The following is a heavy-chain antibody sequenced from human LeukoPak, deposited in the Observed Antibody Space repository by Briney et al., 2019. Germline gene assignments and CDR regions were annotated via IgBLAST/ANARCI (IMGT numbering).Heavy chain of an antibody. CDR1: GGSISSYY. J-gene: IGHJ3*02. CDR3: ARDVRIVGAAAFDI. Sequence: SETLSLTWTVSGGSISSYYWSWIRQPAGKGLEWIGRIYTSGSTNYNPSLKSRVTMSVDTSKNQFSLKLSSVTAADTAVYYCARDVRIVGAAAFDIWGQGTMVTVSS. V-gene: IGHV4-4*07. D-gene: IGHD1-26*01. CDR2: IYTSGST.